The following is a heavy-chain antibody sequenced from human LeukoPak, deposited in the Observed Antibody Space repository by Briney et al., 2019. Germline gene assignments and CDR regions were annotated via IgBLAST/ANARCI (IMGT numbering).Heavy chain of an antibody. CDR2: IRSKANSYAT. D-gene: IGHD4-17*01. J-gene: IGHJ6*03. Sequence: GGSLKLSCAASGFTFSGSAMHWVHQASGKGLEWVGRIRSKANSYATAYAASVKGRFTISRDDSKNTAYLQMNSLKAEDTAVYYCTSTTVNTAYYYYMDVWGKGTTVTVSS. CDR3: TSTTVNTAYYYYMDV. V-gene: IGHV3-73*01. CDR1: GFTFSGSA.